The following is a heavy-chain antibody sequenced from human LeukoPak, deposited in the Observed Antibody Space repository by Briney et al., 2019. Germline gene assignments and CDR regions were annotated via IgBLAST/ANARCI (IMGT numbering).Heavy chain of an antibody. CDR2: ISSSGSTI. J-gene: IGHJ3*02. D-gene: IGHD3-10*01. Sequence: GGSLRLXCAASGFTFSDYYMSWIRQAPGKELEWVSYISSSGSTIYYADSVKGRFTISRDNAKNSLYLQMNSLRAEDTAVYYCARDAGRFGGDAFDIWGQGTMVTVSS. V-gene: IGHV3-11*04. CDR3: ARDAGRFGGDAFDI. CDR1: GFTFSDYY.